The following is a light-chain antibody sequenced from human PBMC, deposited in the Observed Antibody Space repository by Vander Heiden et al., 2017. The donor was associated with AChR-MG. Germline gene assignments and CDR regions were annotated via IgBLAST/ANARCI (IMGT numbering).Light chain of an antibody. CDR1: LGVLYSPDNKNY. CDR3: QQYDSTPYT. V-gene: IGKV4-1*01. Sequence: IVMPQSPDSLAVSLGEGSTINCKSSLGVLYSPDNKNYLAWDQQKPGRPPKLLIYWASTRESGVPDRFSGSGSGTDFTLTISSLQAEDVAVDYCQQYDSTPYTFGQRTKLEIK. J-gene: IGKJ2*01. CDR2: WAS.